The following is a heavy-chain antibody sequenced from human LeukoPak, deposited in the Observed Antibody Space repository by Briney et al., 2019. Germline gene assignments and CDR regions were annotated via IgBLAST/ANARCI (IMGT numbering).Heavy chain of an antibody. Sequence: GGSLRLSCAASGFIFSTYGMHWVRQAPGKGLEWVAFIPYDGSNKYYADSVKGRFTISRDNAKNSLYLQMNSLRDEDTAVYYCARDPYSGSYGDYYYYYMDVWGKGTTVTISS. CDR3: ARDPYSGSYGDYYYYYMDV. D-gene: IGHD1-26*01. CDR1: GFIFSTYG. J-gene: IGHJ6*03. CDR2: IPYDGSNK. V-gene: IGHV3-30*02.